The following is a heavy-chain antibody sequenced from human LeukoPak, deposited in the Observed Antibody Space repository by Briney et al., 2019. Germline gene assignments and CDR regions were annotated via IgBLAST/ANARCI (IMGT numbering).Heavy chain of an antibody. Sequence: PGGSLRLSCAASGLTFSSYWMHWVRQAPGKGLVWVSRINTDGSHTSYADSAKGRFTISRDNAKNTLYLQMNSLRAEDAAVYFCTRDSYISNVYYGMDVWGQGATVTVSS. J-gene: IGHJ6*02. CDR2: INTDGSHT. CDR1: GLTFSSYW. CDR3: TRDSYISNVYYGMDV. D-gene: IGHD1-26*01. V-gene: IGHV3-74*01.